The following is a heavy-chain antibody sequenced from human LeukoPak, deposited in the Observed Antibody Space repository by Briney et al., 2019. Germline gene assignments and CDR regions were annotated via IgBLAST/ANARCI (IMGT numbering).Heavy chain of an antibody. J-gene: IGHJ4*02. CDR1: GFSFSTFW. Sequence: GGSLRLSCAASGFSFSTFWMSWVRQAPGKGLEWVASIKYDGNETYYVDSVKGRFTISRDNAKNSLYLQMNSLRAEDTAVFYCARRTAIIDYWGQGTLVTVSS. CDR2: IKYDGNET. CDR3: ARRTAIIDY. V-gene: IGHV3-7*01. D-gene: IGHD5-18*01.